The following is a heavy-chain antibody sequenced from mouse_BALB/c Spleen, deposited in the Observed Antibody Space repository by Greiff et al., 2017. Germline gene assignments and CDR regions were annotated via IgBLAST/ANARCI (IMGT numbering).Heavy chain of an antibody. CDR2: ISNGGGST. CDR1: GFTFSNYT. CDR3: ARTGSMTTGWYFDV. Sequence: EVQLVESGGGLVQPGGSLKLSCAASGFTFSNYTMSWVRQTPEKRLEWVAYISNGGGSTYYPDTVKGRFTISTDNAKNTLYLQMNSLKSADTAMYYCARTGSMTTGWYFDVWGAGTTVTVSA. D-gene: IGHD1-1*01. J-gene: IGHJ1*01. V-gene: IGHV5-12-2*01.